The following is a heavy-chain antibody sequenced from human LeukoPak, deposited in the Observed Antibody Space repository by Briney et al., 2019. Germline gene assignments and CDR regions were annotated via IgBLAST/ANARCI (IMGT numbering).Heavy chain of an antibody. D-gene: IGHD6-19*01. J-gene: IGHJ5*02. Sequence: PGGSLRLSCAASGFTFSSYAMAWVRQAPGKGLEWVSGITASAHIKYYADSVKGRFSISRDNSNNTLYLQINALRAEDTAIYYCAKAGSGWYGDSPSESWGQGILVTVSS. CDR2: ITASAHIK. CDR1: GFTFSSYA. V-gene: IGHV3-23*01. CDR3: AKAGSGWYGDSPSES.